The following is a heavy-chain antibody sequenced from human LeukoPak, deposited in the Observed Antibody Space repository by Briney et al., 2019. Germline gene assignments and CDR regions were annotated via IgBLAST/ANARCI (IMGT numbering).Heavy chain of an antibody. J-gene: IGHJ4*02. D-gene: IGHD2-15*01. Sequence: PSQTLSLTCTVSSGSISRGDSYWSWIRQPPGKGLEWIGYVHQTGTTYYHPSLRSRVTISVGTSKNQFSLKLTSVTAADTALYFCARECCSGGSCYFDYWGQGTLVTVSS. CDR1: SGSISRGDSY. V-gene: IGHV4-30-4*01. CDR3: ARECCSGGSCYFDY. CDR2: VHQTGTT.